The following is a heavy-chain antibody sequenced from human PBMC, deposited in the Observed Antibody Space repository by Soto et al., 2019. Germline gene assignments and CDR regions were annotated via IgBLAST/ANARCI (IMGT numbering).Heavy chain of an antibody. CDR2: IYYSGST. V-gene: IGHV4-61*01. CDR3: ARDLGQWRGAFDI. J-gene: IGHJ3*02. Sequence: PSETLSLTCTVSGGSVSSGSYYWSWIRQPPGKGLEWIGYIYYSGSTNCNPSLKSRVTISVDTSKNQFSLKLSSVTAADTAVYYCARDLGQWRGAFDIWGQGIMVTVSS. D-gene: IGHD6-19*01. CDR1: GGSVSSGSYY.